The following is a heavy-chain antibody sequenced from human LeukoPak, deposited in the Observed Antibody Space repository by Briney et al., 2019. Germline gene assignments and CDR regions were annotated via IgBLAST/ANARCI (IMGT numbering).Heavy chain of an antibody. D-gene: IGHD6-6*01. CDR3: ARRVAARAFDY. V-gene: IGHV4-34*01. CDR1: GGSFSGYY. Sequence: SETLSLTCAVYGGSFSGYYWSWIRQPPGKGLEWIGEINHSGSTNYNPSLKSRVTISVDMSKNQFSLKLSSVTAADTAVYYCARRVAARAFDYWGQGTLVTVSS. CDR2: INHSGST. J-gene: IGHJ4*02.